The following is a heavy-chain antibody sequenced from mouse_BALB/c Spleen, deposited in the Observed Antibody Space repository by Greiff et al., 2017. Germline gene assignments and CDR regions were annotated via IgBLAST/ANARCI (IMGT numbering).Heavy chain of an antibody. CDR3: ARRGATVTPFAY. D-gene: IGHD1-1*01. CDR2: ISSGGSYT. V-gene: IGHV5-9-3*01. Sequence: EVQVVESGGGLVKPGGSLKLSCAASGFTFSSYAMSWVRQTPEKRLEWVATISSGGSYTYYPDSVKGRFTISRDNAKNTLYLQMSSLRSEDTAMYYCARRGATVTPFAYWGQGTLVTVSA. CDR1: GFTFSSYA. J-gene: IGHJ3*01.